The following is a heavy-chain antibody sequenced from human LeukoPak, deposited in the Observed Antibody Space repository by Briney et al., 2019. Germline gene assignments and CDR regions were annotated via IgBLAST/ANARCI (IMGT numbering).Heavy chain of an antibody. D-gene: IGHD2-2*01. CDR3: VKGGGYCSSTSCPPPYYFDY. CDR1: GFTFSSYA. V-gene: IGHV3-64D*06. Sequence: PGGSLILSCSASGFTFSSYAIHWVRQAPGKGLEYFSAIRSNGGSTYYADSVKGRFTISRDNSKNTLYLQMSSLRAEDTAVYYCVKGGGYCSSTSCPPPYYFDYWGQGTLVTVSS. CDR2: IRSNGGST. J-gene: IGHJ4*02.